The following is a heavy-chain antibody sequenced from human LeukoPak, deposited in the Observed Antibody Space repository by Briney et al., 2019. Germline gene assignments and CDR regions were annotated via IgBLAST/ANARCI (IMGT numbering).Heavy chain of an antibody. CDR1: GFTFSTYW. J-gene: IGHJ4*02. CDR3: GRGMVY. V-gene: IGHV3-7*04. CDR2: IKQDGSTK. Sequence: PGGSLRLSCAASGFTFSTYWMTWVRQAPGKGLEWVANIKQDGSTKNYLSSVKGRFTISRANAKNSAYLQMNSLRYEDTALYYCGRGMVYWGQGTLVTVSS. D-gene: IGHD2-8*01.